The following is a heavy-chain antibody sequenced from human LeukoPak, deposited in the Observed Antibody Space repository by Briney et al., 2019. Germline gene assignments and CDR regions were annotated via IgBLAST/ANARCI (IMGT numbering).Heavy chain of an antibody. Sequence: GGSLRLSCAASGFPFNSFWMHWVRQAPGKGLVWVSDMSEYSTTIRYADSVKGRFTISRDNAKSILYLQMNNLRAEVTAMYFCARGGVNPVDHWGQGTLVTVSS. D-gene: IGHD1-14*01. V-gene: IGHV3-74*01. CDR3: ARGGVNPVDH. J-gene: IGHJ4*02. CDR2: MSEYSTTI. CDR1: GFPFNSFW.